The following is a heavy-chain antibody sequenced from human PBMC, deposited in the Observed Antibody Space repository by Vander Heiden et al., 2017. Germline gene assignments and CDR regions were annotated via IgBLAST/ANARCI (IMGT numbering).Heavy chain of an antibody. D-gene: IGHD3-9*01. Sequence: EVQPLESGGGLVQPGWSLQRSCAASGFTFSSCAMPWVRPGAGKGLGWVSASSGSGGSTYYAASLKGRFTISRDNSKNTLYLQMNSLRAEDTAVYYCAKDWNRYFDWFPVYGMDVWGQGTTVTVSS. CDR3: AKDWNRYFDWFPVYGMDV. V-gene: IGHV3-23*01. CDR2: SSGSGGST. CDR1: GFTFSSCA. J-gene: IGHJ6*02.